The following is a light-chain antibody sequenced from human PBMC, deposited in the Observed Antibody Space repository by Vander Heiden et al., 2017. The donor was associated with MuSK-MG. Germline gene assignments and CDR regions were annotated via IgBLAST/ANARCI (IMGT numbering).Light chain of an antibody. J-gene: IGLJ1*01. CDR2: EVS. CDR1: SRDVGSYNL. CDR3: CSYAGSSTHV. V-gene: IGLV2-23*02. Sequence: SALTQPASVSGSPGQSITISCIGTSRDVGSYNLVSWYQQHPGKAPKLMIYEVSKRPSGVSNRFSGSKSGNTASLTISGLQAEDEADYYCCSYAGSSTHVFGTGTKVTVL.